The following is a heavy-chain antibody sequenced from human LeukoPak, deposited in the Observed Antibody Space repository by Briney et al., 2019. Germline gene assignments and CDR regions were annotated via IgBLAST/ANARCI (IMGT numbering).Heavy chain of an antibody. CDR1: GFTFSSYW. J-gene: IGHJ4*02. CDR3: ARDFRITYYYGSGSYYLDY. V-gene: IGHV3-7*01. D-gene: IGHD3-10*01. CDR2: ITQDGSKK. Sequence: PGGSLRLSCAASGFTFSSYWMSWVRQAPGKGLEWVANITQDGSKKYYVDSVKGRFTISRDNAKNSLYLQMNSLRAEDTAVYYWARDFRITYYYGSGSYYLDYWGQGTLVTVSS.